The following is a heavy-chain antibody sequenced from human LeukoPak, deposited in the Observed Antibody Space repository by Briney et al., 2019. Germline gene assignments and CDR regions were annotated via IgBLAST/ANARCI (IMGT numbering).Heavy chain of an antibody. CDR3: ARLPLGGYSYGFDY. D-gene: IGHD5-18*01. CDR1: GFTFSSYW. V-gene: IGHV3-74*01. Sequence: GGSLRLSCAASGFTFSSYWMHWVRQAPGKGQVWVSRINSDGSSTSYADSVKGRLTISRDNAKNTLYLHMNSLRAEDTAAYYCARLPLGGYSYGFDYWGQGTLVTVSS. J-gene: IGHJ4*02. CDR2: INSDGSST.